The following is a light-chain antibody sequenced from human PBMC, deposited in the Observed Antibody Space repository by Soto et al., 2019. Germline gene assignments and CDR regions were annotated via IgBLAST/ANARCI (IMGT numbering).Light chain of an antibody. J-gene: IGKJ5*01. CDR1: QTISSW. V-gene: IGKV1-5*01. Sequence: DIQMTQSPSTLSASVGDRVTITCRASQTISSWLAWYQQKPGKAPNLLIYDASTLERGVPSRFSGTGSGTEFTLTIDRLQPDEFATYYCQQYHTSSITVGQGTRLEIK. CDR3: QQYHTSSIT. CDR2: DAS.